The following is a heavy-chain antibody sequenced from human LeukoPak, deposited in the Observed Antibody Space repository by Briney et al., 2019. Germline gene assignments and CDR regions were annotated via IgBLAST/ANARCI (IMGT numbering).Heavy chain of an antibody. J-gene: IGHJ6*03. D-gene: IGHD3-3*01. Sequence: GGSLRLSCAASGFTFSSYAMSWVRQAPGKGLEWVSAISGSGGSTYYADSVKGRFTNSRDNSKNTLYLQMNSLRAEDTAVYYCAKDLLDYYDFWSGYPAPMDVWGKGTTVTVSS. V-gene: IGHV3-23*01. CDR1: GFTFSSYA. CDR3: AKDLLDYYDFWSGYPAPMDV. CDR2: ISGSGGST.